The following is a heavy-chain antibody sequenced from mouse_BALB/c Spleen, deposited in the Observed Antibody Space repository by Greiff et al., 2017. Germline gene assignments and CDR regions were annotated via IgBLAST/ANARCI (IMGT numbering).Heavy chain of an antibody. CDR2: ISDGGSYT. Sequence: EVMLVESGGGLVKPGGSLKLSCAASGFTFSDYYMYWVRQTPEKRLEWVATISDGGSYTYYPDSVKGRFTISRDNAKNNLYLQMSSLKSEDTAMYYCARGGHYYGSLYFDYWGQGTTLTVSS. CDR1: GFTFSDYY. D-gene: IGHD1-1*01. V-gene: IGHV5-4*02. J-gene: IGHJ2*01. CDR3: ARGGHYYGSLYFDY.